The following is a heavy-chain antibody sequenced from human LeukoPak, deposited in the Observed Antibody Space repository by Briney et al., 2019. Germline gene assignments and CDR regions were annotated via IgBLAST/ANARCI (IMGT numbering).Heavy chain of an antibody. CDR2: ISSNGGST. J-gene: IGHJ4*02. CDR1: GFTFSSYA. CDR3: AASKGVVASFDY. D-gene: IGHD3-22*01. Sequence: GGSLRLSCPASGFTFSSYAIHWVRQAPGKGLEYVSAISSNGGSTYYANSVKGRFTISRDNSKNTLYLQMGSLRAEDMAVYYCAASKGVVASFDYWGQGTLVTVSS. V-gene: IGHV3-64*01.